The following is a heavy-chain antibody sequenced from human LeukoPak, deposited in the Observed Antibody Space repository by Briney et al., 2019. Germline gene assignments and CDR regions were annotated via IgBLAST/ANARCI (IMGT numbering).Heavy chain of an antibody. J-gene: IGHJ5*02. CDR2: INWNGGST. D-gene: IGHD2-2*01. V-gene: IGHV3-20*02. CDR1: EFTSDDYG. Sequence: GAMRLSFAASEFTSDDYGMSWVRQAPGKGLEWVSGINWNGGSTGYEASVKGRFTISRDNAKNSLYLQMNSLRAEDTALYHCARVRNRLLPAAMLTCVLYNCFDPSGQGTLVTASS. CDR3: ARVRNRLLPAAMLTCVLYNCFDP.